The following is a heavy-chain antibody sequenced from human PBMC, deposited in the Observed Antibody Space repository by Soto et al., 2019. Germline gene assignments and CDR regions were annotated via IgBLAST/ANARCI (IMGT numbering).Heavy chain of an antibody. D-gene: IGHD3-22*01. CDR3: GKTESVLVGAGFDS. J-gene: IGHJ4*02. CDR1: GVSIKSDNW. Sequence: QVQLQESGPRLAKPSETLALVCSVSGVSIKSDNWWSWVRQSPGGGLEWIGEIYHSGSTTYHPALNSRVTMSVDTSQRPFSLRLTSATAADTAVHYCGKTESVLVGAGFDSGGRGIVVTLPP. CDR2: IYHSGST. V-gene: IGHV4-4*02.